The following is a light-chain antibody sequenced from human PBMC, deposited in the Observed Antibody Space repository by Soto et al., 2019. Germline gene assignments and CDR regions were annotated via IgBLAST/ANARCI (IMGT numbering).Light chain of an antibody. CDR2: GAS. CDR1: QSVSSRY. Sequence: GITLSPATLSPSTFDRAIISCRASQSVSSRYLAWYQQKPGQAHRLLIYGASSRATGIPDRFSGSGSGTDFTLTICRLEPEDFAVYYCQQDGSLTWTFCLGTK. V-gene: IGKV3-20*01. J-gene: IGKJ1*01. CDR3: QQDGSLTWT.